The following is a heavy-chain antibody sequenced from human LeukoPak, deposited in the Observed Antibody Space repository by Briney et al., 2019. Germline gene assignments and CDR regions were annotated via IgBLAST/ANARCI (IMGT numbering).Heavy chain of an antibody. Sequence: TGGSLRLSCAASGFTFTTYGMHWVRQAPGKGLEWVALISFDGSEKYYAESVKGRFTISRDNSKNTLYLQMNSVRVEDTAVYFCTKDVKMFRGPMIMLHFDYLVQGTLVTESS. J-gene: IGHJ4*02. V-gene: IGHV3-30*18. D-gene: IGHD3-10*01. CDR2: ISFDGSEK. CDR3: TKDVKMFRGPMIMLHFDY. CDR1: GFTFTTYG.